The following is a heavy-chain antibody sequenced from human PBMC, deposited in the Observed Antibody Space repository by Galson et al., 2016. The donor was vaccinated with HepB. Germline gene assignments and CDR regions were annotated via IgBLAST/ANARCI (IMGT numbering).Heavy chain of an antibody. V-gene: IGHV3-21*01. Sequence: SLRLSCAASGFTFSSYSMNWVRQAPGKGLEWVSSISSSSSYIYYADSVKGRFTISRDNAKNSLYLQMNSLRAEDTAVYYCAGGISTGYPYYFDYWGQGTLVTVSS. CDR3: AGGISTGYPYYFDY. D-gene: IGHD3-9*01. CDR1: GFTFSSYS. J-gene: IGHJ4*02. CDR2: ISSSSSYI.